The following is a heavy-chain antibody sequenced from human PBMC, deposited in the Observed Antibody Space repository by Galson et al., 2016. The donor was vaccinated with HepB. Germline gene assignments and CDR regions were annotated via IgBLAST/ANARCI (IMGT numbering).Heavy chain of an antibody. CDR2: IGGRGSSV. D-gene: IGHD1-7*01. J-gene: IGHJ4*02. CDR3: ARGHGGNWNYYYFYH. V-gene: IGHV3-11*01. CDR1: GFTFSDYS. Sequence: SLRLSCAASGFTFSDYSMNWIRQVPGKGLEWVSYIGGRGSSVYYADSVKGRFTISRDHARNSVYLQMDSLRADDSAVYYCARGHGGNWNYYYFYHWGPGILVTVSS.